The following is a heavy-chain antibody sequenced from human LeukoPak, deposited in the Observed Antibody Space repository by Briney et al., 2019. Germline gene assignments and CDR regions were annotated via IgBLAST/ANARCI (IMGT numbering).Heavy chain of an antibody. D-gene: IGHD6-19*01. CDR2: ISGSGDTT. Sequence: PGGSLRLSCAASGFTFSSYAMSWVRQAPGKGLEWVSVISGSGDTTNYADSVKGRFTISRDNSKNTLYLQMNSLRAEDTAVYYCAKDPKGSGWYRSLLAFDIWGQGTMVTVSS. J-gene: IGHJ3*02. V-gene: IGHV3-23*01. CDR1: GFTFSSYA. CDR3: AKDPKGSGWYRSLLAFDI.